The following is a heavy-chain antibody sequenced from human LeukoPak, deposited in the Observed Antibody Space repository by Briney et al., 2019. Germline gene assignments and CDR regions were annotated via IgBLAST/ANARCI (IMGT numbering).Heavy chain of an antibody. CDR1: GFTFSDYY. D-gene: IGHD1-26*01. CDR3: ARPLSGSQIDY. Sequence: GGSLRLSCAASGFTFSDYYMSWIRQAPGKGLEWVSYISSSSSYTNYADSVKGRFTISRDNAKNSLYLQMNTLRAEDTAVYYCARPLSGSQIDYWGREPWSPSPQ. J-gene: IGHJ4*02. CDR2: ISSSSSYT. V-gene: IGHV3-11*06.